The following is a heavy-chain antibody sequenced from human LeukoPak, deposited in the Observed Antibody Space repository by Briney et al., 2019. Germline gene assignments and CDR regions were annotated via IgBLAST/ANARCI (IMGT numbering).Heavy chain of an antibody. D-gene: IGHD6-13*01. Sequence: PSETLSLTCTVSGDSVRSYYWSWLRQPTGQGLEWLGHINDRGSTNYNPSLQGRVTISIDTSKNQFSLKVNSVTAADTAVYYCVRDSRYGSGWFEDGLDFWGQGTTVTVSS. J-gene: IGHJ6*02. V-gene: IGHV4-59*02. CDR2: INDRGST. CDR3: VRDSRYGSGWFEDGLDF. CDR1: GDSVRSYY.